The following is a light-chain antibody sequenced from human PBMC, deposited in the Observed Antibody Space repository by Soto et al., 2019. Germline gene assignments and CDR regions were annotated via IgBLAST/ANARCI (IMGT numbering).Light chain of an antibody. Sequence: VLTQSPGTLSQSPGERTTLSCRASQNIRGNELAWYQQKPGQPPRLLIYRGSSRAPGIPDRFSGRGSGTEFTLTISRLEPEDFAVYYCQDYGTSAPWTFGQGTRVEIK. J-gene: IGKJ1*01. CDR1: QNIRGNE. CDR3: QDYGTSAPWT. V-gene: IGKV3-20*01. CDR2: RGS.